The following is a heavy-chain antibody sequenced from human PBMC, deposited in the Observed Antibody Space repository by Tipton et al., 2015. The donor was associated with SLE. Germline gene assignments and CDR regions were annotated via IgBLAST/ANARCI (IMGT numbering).Heavy chain of an antibody. CDR3: TRDRGGYNLDAFDI. D-gene: IGHD5-24*01. Sequence: TLSLTCSVSGGSISSGGYFWSWIRQHPGKGLEWIGYIYHSGNTYYNPSLKSRLTISVDTSKNQFSLKLTSVTAADTAVYYCTRDRGGYNLDAFDIWGQGTMVTVSS. J-gene: IGHJ3*02. CDR2: IYHSGNT. V-gene: IGHV4-31*03. CDR1: GGSISSGGYF.